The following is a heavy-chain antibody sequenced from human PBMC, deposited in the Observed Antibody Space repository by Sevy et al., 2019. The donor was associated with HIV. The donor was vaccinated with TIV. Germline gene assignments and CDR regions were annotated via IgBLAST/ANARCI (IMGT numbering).Heavy chain of an antibody. J-gene: IGHJ6*02. V-gene: IGHV3-7*01. CDR2: IKQDGNEK. Sequence: GGSLRLSCVASGFIFSDYWMTWVRQAPGKGLEWVANIKQDGNEKYYMDSAKGRFTISRDNDKNSVYLQVNSLRAEDTAVYYWAREAVAGRSGPWKADYYYAGMDVWGQGTTVTVSS. D-gene: IGHD6-19*01. CDR1: GFIFSDYW. CDR3: AREAVAGRSGPWKADYYYAGMDV.